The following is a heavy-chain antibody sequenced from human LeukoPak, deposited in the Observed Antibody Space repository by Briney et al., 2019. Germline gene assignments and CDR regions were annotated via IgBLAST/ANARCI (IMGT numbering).Heavy chain of an antibody. V-gene: IGHV3-15*01. CDR1: GLTFSNAW. CDR2: IKSKTDGGTT. D-gene: IGHD3-3*01. J-gene: IGHJ4*02. Sequence: GGSLRLSCAASGLTFSNAWMSWVRQAPGKGLEWVGRIKSKTDGGTTDYAAPVKGRFTISRDDSKNTLYLQMNSLKTEDTAVYYCTTLATYYDFWSGYYIWGQGTLVTVSS. CDR3: TTLATYYDFWSGYYI.